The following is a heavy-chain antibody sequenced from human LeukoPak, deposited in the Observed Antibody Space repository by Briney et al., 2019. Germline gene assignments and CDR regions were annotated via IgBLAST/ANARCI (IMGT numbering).Heavy chain of an antibody. CDR3: ARVYCSGGSCAFDY. J-gene: IGHJ4*02. V-gene: IGHV4-59*01. D-gene: IGHD2-15*01. CDR2: IYYSGST. CDR1: GGSISSYY. Sequence: PSETLSLICTVSGGSISSYYWSWIRQPPGKGLEWIGYIYYSGSTNYNPSLKSRVTISVDTSKNQFSLKLSSVTAADTAVYYCARVYCSGGSCAFDYWGQGTLVTVSS.